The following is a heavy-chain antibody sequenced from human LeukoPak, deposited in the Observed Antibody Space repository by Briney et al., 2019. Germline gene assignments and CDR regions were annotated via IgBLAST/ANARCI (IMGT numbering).Heavy chain of an antibody. D-gene: IGHD6-19*01. CDR2: IKQDGSDK. V-gene: IGHV3-7*05. J-gene: IGHJ4*02. CDR3: ARGAGNSDY. Sequence: GGSLRLSCAASGFTFNTYWMTWVRQAPGKGLEWVASIKQDGSDKYYVDSVKGRFTFSRDNAKNSLYLQMNSLSAEDTAVYYCARGAGNSDYWGQGTLVTVSS. CDR1: GFTFNTYW.